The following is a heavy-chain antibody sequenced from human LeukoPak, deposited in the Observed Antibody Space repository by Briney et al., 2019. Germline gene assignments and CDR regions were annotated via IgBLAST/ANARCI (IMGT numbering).Heavy chain of an antibody. CDR1: GGTFSSYA. CDR2: IIPIFGTA. CDR3: ARGNYGDHGLYYYYMDV. V-gene: IGHV1-69*13. J-gene: IGHJ6*03. D-gene: IGHD4-17*01. Sequence: ASVKVSCKASGGTFSSYAISWVRQAPGQGLEWMGGIIPIFGTANYAQKFQGRVTITADESTSTAYMELSSLRSEDTAVYYCARGNYGDHGLYYYYMDVWGKGTTVTVSS.